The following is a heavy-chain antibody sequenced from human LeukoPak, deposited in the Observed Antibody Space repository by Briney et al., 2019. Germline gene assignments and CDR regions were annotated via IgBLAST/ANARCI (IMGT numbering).Heavy chain of an antibody. D-gene: IGHD2-2*01. J-gene: IGHJ5*02. CDR3: ARGTLRYCSSTSCYRNWFDP. CDR1: GGSISSYY. V-gene: IGHV4-59*01. Sequence: PSETLSLTCTVSGGSISSYYWSWIRQPPGKGLEWIGYIYYSGSTNYNPSLKSRVTISVDTSKNQFSLKLSYVTTADTAVYYCARGTLRYCSSTSCYRNWFDPWGQGTLVTVSS. CDR2: IYYSGST.